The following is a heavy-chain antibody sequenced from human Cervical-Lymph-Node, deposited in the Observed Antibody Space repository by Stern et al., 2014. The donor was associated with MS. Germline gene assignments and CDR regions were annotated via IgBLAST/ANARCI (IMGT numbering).Heavy chain of an antibody. D-gene: IGHD3-3*01. CDR1: GGSISSYY. V-gene: IGHV4-59*08. J-gene: IGHJ4*02. CDR3: AGSGTYYPDY. CDR2: VHYRGTT. Sequence: VQLVQSGPGLVKPSETLSLTCSVSGGSISSYYWNWIRQPPGKGLEWIANVHYRGTTNYNPSLQSRVTILLHTSMNKISLKLTSVTAADTAVYYCAGSGTYYPDYWGQGILVTVSS.